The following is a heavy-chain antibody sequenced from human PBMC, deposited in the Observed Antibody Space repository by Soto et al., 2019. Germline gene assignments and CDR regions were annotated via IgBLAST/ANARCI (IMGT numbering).Heavy chain of an antibody. V-gene: IGHV4-39*01. CDR3: ATIAVAGTTYYYYGMDV. D-gene: IGHD6-19*01. Sequence: QLQLQESGPGLVKPSETLSLTCTVSGGSISSSSYYWGWIRQPPGKGLEWIGSIYYSGSTYYNPSLKSRVTISVDTSKNQFSLKLSSVTAADTAVYYCATIAVAGTTYYYYGMDVWGQGTTVTVSS. CDR2: IYYSGST. CDR1: GGSISSSSYY. J-gene: IGHJ6*02.